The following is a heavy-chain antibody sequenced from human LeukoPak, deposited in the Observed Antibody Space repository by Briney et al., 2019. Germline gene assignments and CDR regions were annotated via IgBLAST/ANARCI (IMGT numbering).Heavy chain of an antibody. J-gene: IGHJ4*02. D-gene: IGHD6-13*01. V-gene: IGHV3-7*01. Sequence: GGSLRLSCEASGFTLSSYWMTWVRQGPGKGLVWVANIKQDGSVKYYVDAVKGRFTISRDNAKNSLYLHMNSLRAEDTALYYCARWGYVNSWYYIDYWGQGTLVTVSS. CDR1: GFTLSSYW. CDR3: ARWGYVNSWYYIDY. CDR2: IKQDGSVK.